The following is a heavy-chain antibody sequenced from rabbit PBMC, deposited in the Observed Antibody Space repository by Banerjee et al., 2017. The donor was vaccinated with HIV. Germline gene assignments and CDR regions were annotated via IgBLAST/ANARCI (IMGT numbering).Heavy chain of an antibody. CDR2: IVAGGSGST. CDR1: GFSLSNNYV. J-gene: IGHJ4*01. Sequence: QSLEESGGDLVKPEGSLTLTCTASGFSLSNNYVLCWVRQAPGKGLEWIACIVAGGSGSTYYANWAKGRFTISKTSSTTVTLQMTRLTAADTATYFCTRDGNLWGQGTLVTVS. CDR3: TRDGNL. V-gene: IGHV1S40*01.